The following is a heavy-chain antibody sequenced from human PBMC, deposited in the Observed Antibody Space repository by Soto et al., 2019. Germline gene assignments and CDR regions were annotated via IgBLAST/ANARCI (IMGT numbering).Heavy chain of an antibody. CDR2: ISAYNGNT. CDR1: GYTFTSYG. Sequence: GASVKVSCKASGYTFTSYGISWVRQAPGQGLEWMGWISAYNGNTNYAQKLQGRVTMTTDTSTSTAYMELRSLRSDDTAVYYCGRDERLGEFFGFDYWGQGTLVTVSS. J-gene: IGHJ4*02. CDR3: GRDERLGEFFGFDY. V-gene: IGHV1-18*01. D-gene: IGHD3-16*01.